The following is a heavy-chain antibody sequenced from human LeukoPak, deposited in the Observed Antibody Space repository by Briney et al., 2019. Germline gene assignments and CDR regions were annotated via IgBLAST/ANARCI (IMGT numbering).Heavy chain of an antibody. CDR2: INYSGST. Sequence: SETLSLTCTVSGGSISSYYWSWIRQPPGKGLEWIGYINYSGSTNYNPPLKSRVTISIDTSKNQFSLNLRSVTAADTAVYYCARSYGDYVSYYYMDVWGKGTTVTVSS. J-gene: IGHJ6*03. CDR1: GGSISSYY. V-gene: IGHV4-59*01. CDR3: ARSYGDYVSYYYMDV. D-gene: IGHD4-17*01.